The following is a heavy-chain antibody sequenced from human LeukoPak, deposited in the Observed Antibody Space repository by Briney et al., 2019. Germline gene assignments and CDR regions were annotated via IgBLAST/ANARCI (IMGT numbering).Heavy chain of an antibody. V-gene: IGHV3-43*01. Sequence: GGSLRLSCAASGFTFDDYTMYWVRQAPGKGLEWVSLISLDGHSTYYADSVKGRFTISRDNSKNSLYLQMNSLKTEDTAMYYCAKGARGYGYFDYWGQGTLVTVSS. J-gene: IGHJ4*02. CDR2: ISLDGHST. CDR1: GFTFDDYT. CDR3: AKGARGYGYFDY. D-gene: IGHD6-25*01.